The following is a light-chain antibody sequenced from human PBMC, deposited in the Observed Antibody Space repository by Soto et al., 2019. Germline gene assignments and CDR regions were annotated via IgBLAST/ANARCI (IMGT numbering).Light chain of an antibody. CDR1: QSVSSY. Sequence: DIVLTQSPATLSLSPGERATLSCRASQSVSSYLAWYQQKPGQAPRLLIYDASNRATGIPARFSGSGSGTDFTLTISSLEPEDSAVYYCQQRSNWITFGQGTRLEIK. CDR2: DAS. CDR3: QQRSNWIT. J-gene: IGKJ5*01. V-gene: IGKV3-11*01.